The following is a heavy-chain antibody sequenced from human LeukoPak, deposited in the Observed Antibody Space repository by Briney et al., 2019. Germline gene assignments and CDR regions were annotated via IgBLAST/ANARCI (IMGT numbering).Heavy chain of an antibody. D-gene: IGHD2-21*01. J-gene: IGHJ3*02. CDR3: ARDPAYGALDI. CDR1: GFTFSNSY. CDR2: INPGGSQG. Sequence: GGSLRLSCEASGFTFSNSYMSWVRQAPGKGLEWVAIINPGGSQGSYVDSVKGRFAISRDNALNSLFLQMNSLSAEDTAVYYCARDPAYGALDIWGQGTTVTVSS. V-gene: IGHV3-7*01.